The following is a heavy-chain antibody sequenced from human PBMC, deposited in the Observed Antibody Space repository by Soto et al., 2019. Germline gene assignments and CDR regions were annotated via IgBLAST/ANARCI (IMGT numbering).Heavy chain of an antibody. CDR3: VRETGYCSGGNCYGGWFDP. J-gene: IGHJ5*02. Sequence: SETLSLTCAVYGGSFSGYYWSWIRQPPGKGLEWIGEINNSGSTNYNPSLKSRVTISVAENQFSLKLSSVTAADTAVYYCVRETGYCSGGNCYGGWFDPWGQGTLVTVSS. CDR2: INNSGST. V-gene: IGHV4-34*01. D-gene: IGHD2-15*01. CDR1: GGSFSGYY.